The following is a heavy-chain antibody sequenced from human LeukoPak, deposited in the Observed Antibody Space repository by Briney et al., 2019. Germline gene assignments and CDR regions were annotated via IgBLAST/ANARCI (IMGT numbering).Heavy chain of an antibody. CDR3: ARRSSSWKNWFDP. CDR1: GDSMGRDY. Sequence: PSETLSLTCIGSGDSMGRDYWGWVRQPPGKGLEWIGYIYYSGTTNYNPSLKSRVTMSVDMSKNQFSLKLSSVTAADTAVYYCARRSSSWKNWFDPWGQGTLVTVSS. V-gene: IGHV4-59*01. J-gene: IGHJ5*02. D-gene: IGHD6-13*01. CDR2: IYYSGTT.